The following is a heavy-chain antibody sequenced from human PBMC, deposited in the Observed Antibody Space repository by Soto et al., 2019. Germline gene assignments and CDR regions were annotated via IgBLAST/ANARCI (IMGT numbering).Heavy chain of an antibody. CDR3: ARLWSEREPNFDY. V-gene: IGHV3-73*02. Sequence: EVQLVESGGGLVQPGGSLKLSCAASGYTFSDSAMHWVRQASGKGLEWVGRIRSKANSYATVYAASMKGRFTISRDDSKNTAYLQKNSLKTEDTAVYYCARLWSEREPNFDYWGQGTLVSVSS. CDR2: IRSKANSYAT. D-gene: IGHD1-26*01. J-gene: IGHJ4*02. CDR1: GYTFSDSA.